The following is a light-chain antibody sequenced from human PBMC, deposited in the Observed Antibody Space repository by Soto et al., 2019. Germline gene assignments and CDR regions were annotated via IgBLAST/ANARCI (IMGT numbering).Light chain of an antibody. CDR3: QQYNSYST. Sequence: EIQMTQSPSSLSASVGDRCTMTCRASQKINNYLNLYQQLPGKAPKLLIFAASTFQSGVPSRFSGSGTGTDFTLAISNLQPDDFATYYCQQYNSYSTFGQGTKVDIK. J-gene: IGKJ1*01. CDR1: QKINNY. CDR2: AAS. V-gene: IGKV1-39*01.